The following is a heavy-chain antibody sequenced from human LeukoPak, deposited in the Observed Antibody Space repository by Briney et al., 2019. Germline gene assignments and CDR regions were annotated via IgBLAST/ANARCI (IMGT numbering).Heavy chain of an antibody. CDR2: IRYDGNDH. CDR3: ARWGIVGHDAFDL. V-gene: IGHV3-33*01. J-gene: IGHJ3*01. CDR1: GFTFSRYG. Sequence: GGSLRLSCAGSGFTFSRYGMHWVRQAPGKGLEWVALIRYDGNDHWYGDSAKGRFTISRDNSKDTVCLQMDSLRDEDTAVYYCARWGIVGHDAFDLWGQGTMVTVSS. D-gene: IGHD1-26*01.